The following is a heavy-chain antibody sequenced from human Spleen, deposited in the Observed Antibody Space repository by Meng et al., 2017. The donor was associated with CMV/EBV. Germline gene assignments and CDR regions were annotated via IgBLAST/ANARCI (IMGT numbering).Heavy chain of an antibody. CDR2: IYYSGST. CDR3: ARTVGYSNYWFDP. Sequence: VSGGSISSGDYYWSWIRQPPGKGLEWIGYIYYSGSTYYNPSLKSRVTISVDTSKNQFSLKLSSVTAADTAVYYCARTVGYSNYWFDPWGQGTLVTVSS. J-gene: IGHJ5*02. V-gene: IGHV4-30-4*08. D-gene: IGHD4-11*01. CDR1: GGSISSGDYY.